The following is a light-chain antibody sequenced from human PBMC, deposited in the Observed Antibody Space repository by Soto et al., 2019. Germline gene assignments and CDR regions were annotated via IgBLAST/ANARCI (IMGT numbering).Light chain of an antibody. CDR1: QSVPSNY. Sequence: IVLTQSPGTLSLSPGERATLSCRASQSVPSNYVAWYQQKPGQAPRLLIYAASSRTTGIPDRFSGSGSGTDFTLTISRLEPEYFAVYYCQQYGSNPSITFGQGTRLEIK. CDR3: QQYGSNPSIT. J-gene: IGKJ5*01. CDR2: AAS. V-gene: IGKV3-20*01.